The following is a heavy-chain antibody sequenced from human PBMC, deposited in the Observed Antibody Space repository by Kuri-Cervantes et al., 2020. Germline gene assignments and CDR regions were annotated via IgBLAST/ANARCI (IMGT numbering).Heavy chain of an antibody. CDR3: AREGYDILTGYYPY. J-gene: IGHJ4*02. D-gene: IGHD3-9*01. CDR1: GFTFSDCG. V-gene: IGHV3-30*02. CDR2: IRYDGSNK. Sequence: GGSLRLSCAASGFTFSDCGMHWVRQAPGKGLEWVAFIRYDGSNKYYVDSVKGRFTISRDNAKNSLYLQMNSLRAEDTAVYYCAREGYDILTGYYPYWGQGTLVTVSS.